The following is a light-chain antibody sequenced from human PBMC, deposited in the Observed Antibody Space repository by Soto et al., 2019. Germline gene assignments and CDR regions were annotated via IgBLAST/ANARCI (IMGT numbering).Light chain of an antibody. V-gene: IGKV1-17*02. J-gene: IGKJ4*01. CDR1: QGIRND. Sequence: DIQMTQSPSSLSASVGDRVTITCRASQGIRNDLGCYQQKPGKAPKRLIYAASSLQSGVPSRFSGSGSGIEFALTIGNLQPEDFAPYYSLQHNSYPLTFGGNTKVQIK. CDR2: AAS. CDR3: LQHNSYPLT.